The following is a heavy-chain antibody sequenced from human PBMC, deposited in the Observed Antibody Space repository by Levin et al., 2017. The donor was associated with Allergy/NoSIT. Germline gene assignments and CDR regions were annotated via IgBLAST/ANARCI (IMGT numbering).Heavy chain of an antibody. J-gene: IGHJ5*02. CDR2: IKEDGSGE. Sequence: PGGSLRLSCVASGFTFSRSGMAWVRQAPGEGLEWVANIKEDGSGENYVGSVKGRFTISRDNAKESLYLEMNSLRAEDTAVYSCARDLGSSTWWGWFDPWGQGTRVTVSS. CDR1: GFTFSRSG. D-gene: IGHD6-13*01. CDR3: ARDLGSSTWWGWFDP. V-gene: IGHV3-7*04.